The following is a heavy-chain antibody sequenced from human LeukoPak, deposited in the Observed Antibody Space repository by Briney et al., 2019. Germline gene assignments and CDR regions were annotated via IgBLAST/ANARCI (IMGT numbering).Heavy chain of an antibody. D-gene: IGHD3-16*01. V-gene: IGHV6-1*01. CDR2: TYYRSRWYN. CDR3: TRGRGGKFPDY. J-gene: IGHJ4*02. CDR1: GDSVSSDSAT. Sequence: SQTLSLTCAISGDSVSSDSATWDWSRQSPSRGLEWLGGTYYRSRWYNDYAVSVKSRITINPDTSKTQFSLQLSSVTPEDTAVHYCTRGRGGKFPDYWGQGTLVNVSS.